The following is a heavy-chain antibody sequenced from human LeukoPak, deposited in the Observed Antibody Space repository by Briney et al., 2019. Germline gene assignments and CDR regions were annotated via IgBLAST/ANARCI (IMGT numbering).Heavy chain of an antibody. CDR3: ARGVPYDSWSGPHYSDY. D-gene: IGHD3-3*01. CDR1: RFTLSTYW. V-gene: IGHV3-7*01. J-gene: IGHJ4*02. CDR2: IKQDGSQE. Sequence: GGSLRLSCAASRFTLSTYWMSWVRQAPGKGLEWVAHIKQDGSQEYFVDSVKGRFTISRDSAKNSLYLQMNSLRAEDTAVYYCARGVPYDSWSGPHYSDYWGQGTLVTVSS.